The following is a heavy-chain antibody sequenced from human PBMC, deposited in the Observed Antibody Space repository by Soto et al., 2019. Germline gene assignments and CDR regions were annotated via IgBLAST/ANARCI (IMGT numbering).Heavy chain of an antibody. V-gene: IGHV3-23*01. D-gene: IGHD3-16*01. CDR1: GFAFSNYA. Sequence: SLRLSCAASGFAFSNYAMSWVRQAPGKGLEWVSSISGGGGSTYYADSVKGRFTISRDNSKNTLYLQMNSLRAEDTAVYYCAKVPAYDYVWGTYYYFDYWGLGALVTVSS. CDR2: ISGGGGST. J-gene: IGHJ4*02. CDR3: AKVPAYDYVWGTYYYFDY.